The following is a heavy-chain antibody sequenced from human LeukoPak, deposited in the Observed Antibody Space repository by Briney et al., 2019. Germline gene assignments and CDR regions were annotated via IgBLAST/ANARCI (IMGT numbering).Heavy chain of an antibody. CDR1: GFTLSNYP. J-gene: IGHJ4*02. CDR3: VRDGFGTFDS. CDR2: SSNDGTIR. V-gene: IGHV3-30-3*01. Sequence: GRSLRLSCAVSGFTLSNYPMHWVRQAPGKGLEWVALSSNDGTIRYNADSVRGRFTISRDNSESTLYLQMNSLTSEDTAVYYCVRDGFGTFDSWGQGTLVTVSS. D-gene: IGHD3-10*01.